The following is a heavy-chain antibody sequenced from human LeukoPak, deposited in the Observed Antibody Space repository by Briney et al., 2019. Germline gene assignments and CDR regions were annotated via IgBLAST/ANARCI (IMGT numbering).Heavy chain of an antibody. CDR3: AKGSWDFDL. J-gene: IGHJ2*01. Sequence: PGGSLRLSCAASGFTFNDYAMHWVRQAPGKGLEWVSGISWNSGSIGYADSVKGRFTISRDNAKNSLYLQMNSLRAEDTALYYCAKGSWDFDLWGRGTLVTVSS. V-gene: IGHV3-9*01. CDR1: GFTFNDYA. CDR2: ISWNSGSI.